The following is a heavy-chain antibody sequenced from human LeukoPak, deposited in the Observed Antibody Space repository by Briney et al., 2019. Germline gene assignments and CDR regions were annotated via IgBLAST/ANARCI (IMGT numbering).Heavy chain of an antibody. V-gene: IGHV4-34*01. CDR3: AAGRYCSGGSCRDFGY. D-gene: IGHD2-15*01. J-gene: IGHJ4*02. CDR1: GGSFSGYY. CDR2: INHSGST. Sequence: PSETLSLTCGVYGGSFSGYYWSWIRQPPGKGLEWIGEINHSGSTNYNPSLKSRVTISVDTSKNQFSLKLSSVTAADTAVYYCAAGRYCSGGSCRDFGYWGQGTLVTVSS.